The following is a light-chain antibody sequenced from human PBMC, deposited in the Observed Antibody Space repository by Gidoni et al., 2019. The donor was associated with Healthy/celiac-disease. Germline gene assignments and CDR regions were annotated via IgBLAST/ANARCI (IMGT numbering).Light chain of an antibody. CDR2: KAS. V-gene: IGKV1-5*03. CDR3: QQYNSYWT. CDR1: QSISSR. J-gene: IGKJ1*01. Sequence: DIQMSQPPSTLSASVADRVTITCRASQSISSRLAWYQQKPGKAPKLLIYKASSVESGVPSRFSGSGSGTEFTLTISSLQPDDFATYYCQQYNSYWTFGQGTKVEIK.